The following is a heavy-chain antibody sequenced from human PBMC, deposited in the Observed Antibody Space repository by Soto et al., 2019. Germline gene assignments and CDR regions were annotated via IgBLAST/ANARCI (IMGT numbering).Heavy chain of an antibody. J-gene: IGHJ5*02. CDR1: GGTFSSYT. D-gene: IGHD3-22*01. CDR3: ARYYSSGYKAHFDP. Sequence: SLKVSCKASGGTFSSYTISWVRQAPGQGLEWMGGVIPIFGTANYAQKFQGRVTITADESTSTAYMELSSLRSEDTAVYYCARYYSSGYKAHFDPWGQGTQVTVSS. CDR2: VIPIFGTA. V-gene: IGHV1-69*13.